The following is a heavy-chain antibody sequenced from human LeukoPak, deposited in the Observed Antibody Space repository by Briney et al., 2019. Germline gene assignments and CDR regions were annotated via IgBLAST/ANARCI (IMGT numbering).Heavy chain of an antibody. CDR3: ARDPTSLYCSSTSCYRDAFDI. V-gene: IGHV4-4*07. D-gene: IGHD2-2*01. J-gene: IGHJ3*02. Sequence: PSETLSLTCTVSGGSISSYYWSWIRQPAGKGLEWIGRIYTSGSTNYNPSLKSRVTMSVDTSKNQFSLKLSSVTAADTAVYYCARDPTSLYCSSTSCYRDAFDIWGQGTMVTVSS. CDR1: GGSISSYY. CDR2: IYTSGST.